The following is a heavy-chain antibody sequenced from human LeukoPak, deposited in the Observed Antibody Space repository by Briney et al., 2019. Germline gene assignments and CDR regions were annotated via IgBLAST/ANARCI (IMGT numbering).Heavy chain of an antibody. Sequence: PSETLSLTCAVYGGSFSGYYWSWIRQPPGKGLEWIGEINHSGSTNYNPSLKSRVTISVDTSKNQFSLKLSSVTAADTAVYYCARASPSLAPYCSSTSCYRYYYYYGMDVWGQGTTVTVSS. CDR1: GGSFSGYY. D-gene: IGHD2-2*01. CDR3: ARASPSLAPYCSSTSCYRYYYYYGMDV. V-gene: IGHV4-34*01. J-gene: IGHJ6*02. CDR2: INHSGST.